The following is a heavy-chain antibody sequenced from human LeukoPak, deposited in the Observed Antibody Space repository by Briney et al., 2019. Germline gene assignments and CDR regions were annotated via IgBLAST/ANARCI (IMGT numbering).Heavy chain of an antibody. V-gene: IGHV1-2*02. CDR2: INPNSGGT. J-gene: IGHJ6*02. CDR3: ARTVEYYYYYGMDV. Sequence: VASVKVSCKASGYTFTDYYLHWVRQAPGQGLEWMGWINPNSGGTNYAQKFQGRVTMTRDTSISTAYMELSRLRSDDTAVYYCARTVEYYYYYGMDVWGQGTTVTVSS. D-gene: IGHD4-17*01. CDR1: GYTFTDYY.